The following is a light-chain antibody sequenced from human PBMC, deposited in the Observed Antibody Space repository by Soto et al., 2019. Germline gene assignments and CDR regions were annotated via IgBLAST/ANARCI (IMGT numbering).Light chain of an antibody. V-gene: IGKV3-20*01. CDR3: QQYGSSPWT. J-gene: IGKJ1*01. CDR2: GAS. CDR1: QSVSSSY. Sequence: EIVLTQSPGTLSLSPGERATLSCRASQSVSSSYLAWYQQKPGQAPRLLIYGASSRATGIPDRFSGSGSGIDFTLTIGRLEPEDFAVYYCQQYGSSPWTFGQGTKVEIK.